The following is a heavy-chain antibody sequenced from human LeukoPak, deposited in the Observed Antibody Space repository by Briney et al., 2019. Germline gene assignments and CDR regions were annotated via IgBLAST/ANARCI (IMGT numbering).Heavy chain of an antibody. D-gene: IGHD2-2*01. Sequence: GGSLRLSCAASGFTFSSYAMSRVRQAPGKGLEWVSAISGSGGSTYYADSVKGRFTISRDNSKNTLYLQMNSLRAEDTAVYYCAKEGTIVVVSAATRYSYFDYWGQGTLVTVSS. CDR1: GFTFSSYA. V-gene: IGHV3-23*01. CDR3: AKEGTIVVVSAATRYSYFDY. CDR2: ISGSGGST. J-gene: IGHJ4*02.